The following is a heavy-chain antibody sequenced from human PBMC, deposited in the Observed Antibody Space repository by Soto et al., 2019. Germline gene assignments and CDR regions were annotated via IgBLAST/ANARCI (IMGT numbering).Heavy chain of an antibody. D-gene: IGHD3-9*01. V-gene: IGHV1-8*01. CDR2: MNPNSGNT. Sequence: ASVKVSCKASGYTFTSYDINWVRQATGQGLEWMGWMNPNSGNTGYAQKFQGRVAMTRNTSISTAYMELSSLRSEDTAVYYCARGYDILTGYPLGLPARFVPWGQGTLVTVSS. CDR1: GYTFTSYD. J-gene: IGHJ5*02. CDR3: ARGYDILTGYPLGLPARFVP.